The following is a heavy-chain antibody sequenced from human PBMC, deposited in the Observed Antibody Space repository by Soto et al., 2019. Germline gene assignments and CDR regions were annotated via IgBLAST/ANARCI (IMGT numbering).Heavy chain of an antibody. CDR2: MYYSGST. Sequence: SETLSLTCTVSGGSISSSDYFWGWIRQPPGKGLEWIGSMYYSGSTYYNPSLKSRVTLSVDTPKNQSSLRLGSVTAADTAVYYCATHITIFGVVTPYYFDYWGQGALVTVSS. J-gene: IGHJ4*02. D-gene: IGHD3-3*01. CDR3: ATHITIFGVVTPYYFDY. CDR1: GGSISSSDYF. V-gene: IGHV4-39*01.